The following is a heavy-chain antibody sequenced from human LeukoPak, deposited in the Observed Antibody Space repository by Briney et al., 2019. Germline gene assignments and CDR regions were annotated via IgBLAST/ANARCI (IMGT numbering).Heavy chain of an antibody. CDR2: ISAYNGNT. D-gene: IGHD6-19*01. V-gene: IGHV1-18*01. CDR1: GYTFASYD. Sequence: ASVKVSCKASGYTFASYDISWVRQAPGQGLECMGWISAYNGNTNYALKFQGRVTMITDTSTSTAYMELRSLRSDDTAVYYCARVPGYSSGWYPIDYWGQGTLVTVSS. CDR3: ARVPGYSSGWYPIDY. J-gene: IGHJ4*02.